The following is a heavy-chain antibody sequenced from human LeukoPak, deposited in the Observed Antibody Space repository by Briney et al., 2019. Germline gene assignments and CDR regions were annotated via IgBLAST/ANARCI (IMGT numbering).Heavy chain of an antibody. Sequence: GGSLRLSCAASGFTFSSYSMNWVRQAPGKGLEWVSYISSSSTIYYADSVKGRFTISRDNAKNSLYLQMNSLRAEDTAVYYCAREMGHDYGDYNPPGYYMNVWGKGTTVTVSS. CDR2: ISSSSTI. J-gene: IGHJ6*03. CDR1: GFTFSSYS. CDR3: AREMGHDYGDYNPPGYYMNV. V-gene: IGHV3-48*01. D-gene: IGHD4-17*01.